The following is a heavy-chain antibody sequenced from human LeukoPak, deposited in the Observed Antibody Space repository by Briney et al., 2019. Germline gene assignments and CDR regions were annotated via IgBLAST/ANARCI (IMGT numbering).Heavy chain of an antibody. V-gene: IGHV3-7*01. Sequence: PGGSLRLSCAASGFTFSSYWMSWVRQAPGKGLEWVANIKQDGSEKYYVDSVKGRFTISRDNAKNSLYLQMNSLRAEDTAVYYCARVSSGWHYYLDYWGQGTLVTVSS. CDR3: ARVSSGWHYYLDY. CDR2: IKQDGSEK. J-gene: IGHJ4*02. CDR1: GFTFSSYW. D-gene: IGHD6-19*01.